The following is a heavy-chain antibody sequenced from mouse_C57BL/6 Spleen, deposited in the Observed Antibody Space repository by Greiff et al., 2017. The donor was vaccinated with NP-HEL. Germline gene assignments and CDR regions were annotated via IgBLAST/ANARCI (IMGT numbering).Heavy chain of an antibody. CDR1: GFTFSDYG. CDR3: ARDGSSYDWYFDV. CDR2: ISSGSSTI. J-gene: IGHJ1*03. Sequence: EVQLVESGGGLVKPGGSLKLSCAASGFTFSDYGMHWVRQAPEKGLEWVAYISSGSSTIYYADTVKGRFTISRDNAKNTLFLQMPSLRSEDTAMYYCARDGSSYDWYFDVWGTGTTVTVSS. D-gene: IGHD1-1*01. V-gene: IGHV5-17*01.